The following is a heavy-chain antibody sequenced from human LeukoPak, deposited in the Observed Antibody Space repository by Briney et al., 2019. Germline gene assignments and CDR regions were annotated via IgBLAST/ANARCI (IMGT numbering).Heavy chain of an antibody. J-gene: IGHJ3*02. Sequence: GGSLRLSCAASGFTFSSYWMHWVRQAPGKGLVWVSRISSDGSSTNYADSVEGRFTISRDNAKNTLYLQMTSLRAEDTAVYYCTRGRWLQSGSAFDTWGQGTMITVSS. CDR1: GFTFSSYW. CDR2: ISSDGSST. V-gene: IGHV3-74*01. D-gene: IGHD5-24*01. CDR3: TRGRWLQSGSAFDT.